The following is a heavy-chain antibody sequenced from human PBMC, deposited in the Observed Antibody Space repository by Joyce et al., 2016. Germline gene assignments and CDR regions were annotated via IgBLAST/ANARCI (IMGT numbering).Heavy chain of an antibody. CDR2: ISYDGSNK. D-gene: IGHD3-9*01. J-gene: IGHJ4*02. CDR1: GFTFSNYG. CDR3: AGGILTGYFDY. V-gene: IGHV3-30*03. Sequence: QGQLVESGGGVVQPGRSLRFSCAAPGFTFSNYGMHWVRQAPGKGLEWVAVISYDGSNKHYGDSVKGRFAISRDNAKNTLYLQMNSLRAEDTAVYYCAGGILTGYFDYWGQGTLVTVSS.